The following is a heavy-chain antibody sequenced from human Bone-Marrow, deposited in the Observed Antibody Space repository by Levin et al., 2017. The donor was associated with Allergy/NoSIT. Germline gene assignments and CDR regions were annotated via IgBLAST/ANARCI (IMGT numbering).Heavy chain of an antibody. J-gene: IGHJ6*02. CDR2: ISPGNSKT. V-gene: IGHV5-51*01. CDR1: GFAFTTYS. D-gene: IGHD5-18*01. CDR3: ARLDGYTEPSVFIYGLDV. Sequence: NPGGSLRLSCKVFGFAFTTYSIGWVRQMPGKGLEWMGIISPGNSKTLYSPSFEGQVTISVDKSSSTAYLQWISLKTSDSATYFCARLDGYTEPSVFIYGLDVWGQGTTVIVSS.